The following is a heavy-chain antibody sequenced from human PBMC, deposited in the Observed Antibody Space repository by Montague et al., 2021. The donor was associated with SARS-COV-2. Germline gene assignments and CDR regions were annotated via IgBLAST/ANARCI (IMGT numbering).Heavy chain of an antibody. V-gene: IGHV4-39*07. J-gene: IGHJ6*02. CDR1: GGSISSSSYY. Sequence: SETLSFTCTVSGGSISSSSYYWGWIRQPPGKGLEWIGSIYYTGSTYYNPSLKSRVTISVDTSKNQFSLKLSSVTAADTAVYSCARDTRIAMLVVVTRYGLDVWGQGTTVTVSS. D-gene: IGHD3-22*01. CDR2: IYYTGST. CDR3: ARDTRIAMLVVVTRYGLDV.